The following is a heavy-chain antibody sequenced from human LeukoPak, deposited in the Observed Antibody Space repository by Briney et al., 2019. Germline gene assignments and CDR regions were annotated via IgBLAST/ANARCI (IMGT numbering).Heavy chain of an antibody. CDR3: ARDAIAVAGTRYFDY. CDR2: IYHSGST. V-gene: IGHV4-38-2*02. Sequence: SETLSLTCTVSGYPISSGYYWGWIRQPPGKGLEWIGSIYHSGSTYYNPSLKSRVTISVDTSKNQFSLKLSSVTAADTAVYYCARDAIAVAGTRYFDYWGQGTLVTVSS. J-gene: IGHJ4*02. CDR1: GYPISSGYY. D-gene: IGHD6-19*01.